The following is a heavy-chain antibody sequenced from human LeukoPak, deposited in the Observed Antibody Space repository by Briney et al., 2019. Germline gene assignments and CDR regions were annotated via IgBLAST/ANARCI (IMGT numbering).Heavy chain of an antibody. Sequence: GGSLRLSCAASGFTFSSYTMHWVRQAPGKRLEYVSAINSNGDKTYYANSVQGRFTISRDNFKNTLYLQMGSLRAEDMAVYYCARDYYWGQGTLVTVSS. V-gene: IGHV3-64*01. CDR2: INSNGDKT. CDR1: GFTFSSYT. J-gene: IGHJ4*02. CDR3: ARDYY.